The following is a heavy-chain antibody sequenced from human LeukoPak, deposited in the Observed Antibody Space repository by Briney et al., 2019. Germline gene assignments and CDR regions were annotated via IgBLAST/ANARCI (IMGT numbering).Heavy chain of an antibody. J-gene: IGHJ6*03. CDR2: IIPIFGTA. CDR1: GGTFSSYA. Sequence: SVKVSCKASGGTFSSYAISWVRQAPGQGLEWMGGIIPIFGTANYAQKFQGRVTITTDESTSTAYMELSSLRSEDTAVYYCARGGNILTGYYPAIHYYYMDVWGKGTTVTVSS. CDR3: ARGGNILTGYYPAIHYYYMDV. D-gene: IGHD3-9*01. V-gene: IGHV1-69*05.